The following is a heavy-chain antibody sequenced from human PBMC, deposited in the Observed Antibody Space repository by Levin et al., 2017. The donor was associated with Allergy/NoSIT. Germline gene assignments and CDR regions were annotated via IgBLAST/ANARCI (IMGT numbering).Heavy chain of an antibody. CDR1: GYTFTSYD. Sequence: ASVKVSCKASGYTFTSYDINWVRQATGQGLEWMGWMNPNSGNTGYAQKFQGRVTMTRNTSISTAYMELSSLRSEDTAVYYCARVRVWYQLVNGSFRDIYYYYGMDVWGQGTTVTVSS. CDR2: MNPNSGNT. J-gene: IGHJ6*02. D-gene: IGHD6-13*01. V-gene: IGHV1-8*01. CDR3: ARVRVWYQLVNGSFRDIYYYYGMDV.